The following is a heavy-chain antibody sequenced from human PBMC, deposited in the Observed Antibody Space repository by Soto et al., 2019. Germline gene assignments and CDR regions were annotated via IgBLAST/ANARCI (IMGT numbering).Heavy chain of an antibody. J-gene: IGHJ4*02. CDR3: SSILVGAPRHSGFDW. CDR1: GGSIKNGDYF. D-gene: IGHD2-2*01. Sequence: LALTCTVSGGSIKNGDYFWGWIRQPPGKGLEWIGSVHSSGGTYYNSSLNGRVTISIDTSNNHFSLNLISVTAADTAVYFCSSILVGAPRHSGFDWWGEGTPVTVSP. CDR2: VHSSGGT. V-gene: IGHV4-39*02.